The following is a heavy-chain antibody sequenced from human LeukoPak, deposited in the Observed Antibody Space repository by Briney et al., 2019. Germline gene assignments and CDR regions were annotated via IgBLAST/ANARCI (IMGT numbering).Heavy chain of an antibody. V-gene: IGHV3-23*01. CDR1: GFTFSSYA. D-gene: IGHD6-19*01. Sequence: TGGSLRLSCAASGFTFSSYAMSWVRQAPGKGLEWVSAISGSGGSTYYPGSVKGRFTISRENAKNSFSLQMNSLRAGDTAVYYCARGAEATRWYFDLWGRGTLVTVSS. J-gene: IGHJ2*01. CDR2: ISGSGGST. CDR3: ARGAEATRWYFDL.